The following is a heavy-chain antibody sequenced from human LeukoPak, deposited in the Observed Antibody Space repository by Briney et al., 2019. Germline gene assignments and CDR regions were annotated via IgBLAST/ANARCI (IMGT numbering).Heavy chain of an antibody. V-gene: IGHV1-18*01. J-gene: IGHJ4*02. CDR3: ARSSIPGIAAAGMDY. CDR1: GYTFTSYV. CDR2: ISAYNGNT. D-gene: IGHD6-13*01. Sequence: ASVKVSCKASGYTFTSYVISWVRQAPGQGLEWMGWISAYNGNTNYAQKLQGRVTMTTDTSTSTAYMELRSLRSDDTAVYYCARSSIPGIAAAGMDYWGQGTLVTVSS.